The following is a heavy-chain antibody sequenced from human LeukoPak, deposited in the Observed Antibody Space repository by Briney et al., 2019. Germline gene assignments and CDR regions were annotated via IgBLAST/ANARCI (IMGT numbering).Heavy chain of an antibody. J-gene: IGHJ4*02. V-gene: IGHV1-69*05. D-gene: IGHD1-26*01. CDR3: ARGPWELLYYFDY. CDR2: IIPIFGTA. CDR1: GGTFCSYA. Sequence: SVKVSCKASGGTFCSYAISWVRQAPGQGLEWMGRIIPIFGTANYAQKFQGRVTITTDESTSTAYMELSSLRSEDTAVYYCARGPWELLYYFDYWGQGTLVTVSS.